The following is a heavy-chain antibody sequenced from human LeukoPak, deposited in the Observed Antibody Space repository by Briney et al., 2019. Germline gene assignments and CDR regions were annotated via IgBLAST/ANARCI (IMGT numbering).Heavy chain of an antibody. CDR2: ISGRGASK. CDR1: GLTFNNYA. CDR3: AKGVVVAPDVTPVDY. J-gene: IGHJ4*02. D-gene: IGHD2-2*01. V-gene: IGHV3-23*01. Sequence: PGGSLRLSCAVSGLTFNNYAMSWVRQAPGKGLEWVSGISGRGASKYYADSVKGRFTISRDNSKNTLYLQMNSLRAEDTAVYYCAKGVVVAPDVTPVDYWGQGTLVTVSS.